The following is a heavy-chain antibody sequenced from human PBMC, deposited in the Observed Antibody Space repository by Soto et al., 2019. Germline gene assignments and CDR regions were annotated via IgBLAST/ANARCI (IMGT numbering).Heavy chain of an antibody. D-gene: IGHD6-6*01. CDR1: GYTFTGYY. CDR3: ARSRDSRSLSKIYYYYGMDV. CDR2: INPNSGGT. Sequence: ASVKVSCKASGYTFTGYYMPWVRQAPLQGLEWMGWINPNSGGTNYAQKFQGWVTMTRDTSISTAYMELSRMRSDDTAVYYCARSRDSRSLSKIYYYYGMDVWGQGTTVTVSS. V-gene: IGHV1-2*04. J-gene: IGHJ6*02.